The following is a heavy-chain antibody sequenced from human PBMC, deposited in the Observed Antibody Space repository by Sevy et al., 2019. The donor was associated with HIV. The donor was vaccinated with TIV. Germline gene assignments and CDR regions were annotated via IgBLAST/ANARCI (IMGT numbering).Heavy chain of an antibody. Sequence: GEALKISCKGSGYSFTSYWIGWVRQMPGKGLEWMGIIYPGDSDTRYSPSFEGQVTISADKAISTAYLQLSSLKASDTAMYYCARKYYDIVTGYYRFDPWGQGTLVTVSS. CDR2: IYPGDSDT. D-gene: IGHD3-9*01. CDR3: ARKYYDIVTGYYRFDP. V-gene: IGHV5-51*01. CDR1: GYSFTSYW. J-gene: IGHJ5*02.